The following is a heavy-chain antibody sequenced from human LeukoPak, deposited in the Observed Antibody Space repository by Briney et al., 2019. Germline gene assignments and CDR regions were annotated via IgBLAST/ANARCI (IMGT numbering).Heavy chain of an antibody. CDR1: GFTFRSYK. CDR2: ISSSGSTI. J-gene: IGHJ4*02. V-gene: IGHV3-48*03. D-gene: IGHD3-10*01. CDR3: ARVSMVRGIHFDY. Sequence: GGSLRLSCAASGFTFRSYKMNWVRQAPGKGLEWVSYISSSGSTIYYADSVKGRFTISRDNAKNSLYLQMNSLRAEDTAVYYCARVSMVRGIHFDYWGQGTLVTVSS.